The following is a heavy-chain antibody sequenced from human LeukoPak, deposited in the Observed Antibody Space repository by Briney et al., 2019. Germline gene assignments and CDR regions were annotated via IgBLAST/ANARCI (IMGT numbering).Heavy chain of an antibody. D-gene: IGHD2-15*01. V-gene: IGHV4-34*01. CDR3: ARDRVVVVAAMVIYYGMDV. Sequence: SETLSLTCAVYGWSFSGYYWSWIRQPPGKGLEWIGEINHSGSTNYNPSLKSRVTISVDTSKNQFSLKLSSVTAADTAVYYCARDRVVVVAAMVIYYGMDVWGQGTTVTVSS. CDR2: INHSGST. J-gene: IGHJ6*02. CDR1: GWSFSGYY.